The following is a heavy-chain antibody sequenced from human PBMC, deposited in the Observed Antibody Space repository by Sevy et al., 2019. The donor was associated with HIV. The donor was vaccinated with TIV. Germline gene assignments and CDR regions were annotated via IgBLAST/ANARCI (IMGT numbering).Heavy chain of an antibody. CDR1: GFTFSSYA. V-gene: IGHV3-23*01. CDR3: AKGLPYYYDSSGYYNDAFDI. CDR2: ISGSGGST. Sequence: GGSLRLSCAASGFTFSSYAMSWVRQAPGKGLEWVSAISGSGGSTYYADSLKGRVTISRDNSKNTLYLQMNSLSAEDTAVYYCAKGLPYYYDSSGYYNDAFDIWGQGTMVTVSS. J-gene: IGHJ3*02. D-gene: IGHD3-22*01.